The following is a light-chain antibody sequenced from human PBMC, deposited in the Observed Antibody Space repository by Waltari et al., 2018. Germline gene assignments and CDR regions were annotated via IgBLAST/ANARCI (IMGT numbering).Light chain of an antibody. J-gene: IGKJ5*01. V-gene: IGKV3-15*01. Sequence: EIEMTQSPATLSVSPGERATLSCRASQSLSGNLAWYQQKPGQAPRLLIFGASTRATDIPARISGSGSGTEFTLTISSLQSEDFAVYYCQQYNNWPITFGQGTRLEIK. CDR2: GAS. CDR3: QQYNNWPIT. CDR1: QSLSGN.